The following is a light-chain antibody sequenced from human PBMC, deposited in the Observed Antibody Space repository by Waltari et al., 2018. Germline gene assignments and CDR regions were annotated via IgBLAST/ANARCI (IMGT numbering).Light chain of an antibody. Sequence: QSVLTQPPSASGTPGQRVTISCYGSRSKIGNNVVNWIQQVPGTTPKLLTYRNDQRPSGFPDRFSGSKSGTSASLAISGLRSEDEADYYCAAWDDSLHGRWEFGGGTKVTVL. V-gene: IGLV1-44*01. CDR3: AAWDDSLHGRWE. J-gene: IGLJ3*02. CDR1: RSKIGNNV. CDR2: RND.